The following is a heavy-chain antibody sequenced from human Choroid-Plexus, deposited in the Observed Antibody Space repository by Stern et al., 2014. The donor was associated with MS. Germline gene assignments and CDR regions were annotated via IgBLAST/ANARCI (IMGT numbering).Heavy chain of an antibody. Sequence: VQLVESGGGVVQPGRPLRLSCVASGFTLGGCAMHWVRQAPGKALEWGAGVTYDGSNKYYTDSVKGRCTISRDNSQNTRYMQMSSLRPEDTAVYYCAKDRQYLTYFCDHWGQGSLVTVSA. CDR3: AKDRQYLTYFCDH. V-gene: IGHV3-30*18. J-gene: IGHJ5*02. D-gene: IGHD2/OR15-2a*01. CDR1: GFTLGGCA. CDR2: VTYDGSNK.